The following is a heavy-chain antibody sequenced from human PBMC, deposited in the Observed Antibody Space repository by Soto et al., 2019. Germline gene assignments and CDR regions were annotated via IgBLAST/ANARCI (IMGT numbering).Heavy chain of an antibody. CDR2: ILHDGNNK. V-gene: IGHV3-30-3*01. J-gene: IGHJ4*02. CDR1: GFTFSNYI. D-gene: IGHD3-10*01. Sequence: QVQLVESGGGVVQPGRSLRLSCAASGFTFSNYIMHWFRQAPGKGLEWVAIILHDGNNKYYADSVKGRFTISSDNSKHTLYLQMNSLRTEDTAIYYCARDDEGGSYCDLGSWGQGTLVTVSS. CDR3: ARDDEGGSYCDLGS.